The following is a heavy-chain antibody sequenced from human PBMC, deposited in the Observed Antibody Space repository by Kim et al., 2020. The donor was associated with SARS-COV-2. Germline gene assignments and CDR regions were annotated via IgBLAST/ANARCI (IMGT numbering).Heavy chain of an antibody. V-gene: IGHV3-21*06. CDR2: ISSSSTYI. CDR1: GFTISGYS. Sequence: GGSLRLSCAASGFTISGYSMNWVRQAPGKGLEWVSSISSSSTYIYYADSVKGRFTISRDNAKNSMSLQMNSLRAEDTAVYYCARECSGHDGPARQNYF. D-gene: IGHD5-12*01. CDR3: ARECSGHDGPARQNYF. J-gene: IGHJ1*01.